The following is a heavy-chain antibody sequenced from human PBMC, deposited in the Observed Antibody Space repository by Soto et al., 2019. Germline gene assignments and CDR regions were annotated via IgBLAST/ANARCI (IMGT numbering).Heavy chain of an antibody. CDR2: ISSSGSTI. J-gene: IGHJ6*02. V-gene: IGHV3-48*03. Sequence: EVQLVESGGGLVQPGGSLRLSCAASGFTFSSYEMNWVRQAPGKGLEWVSYISSSGSTIYYADSVKGRFTISRDNAKNSLYLQMNSLRAEDTAVYHCASGMVRGVYGMAVWGQGTTVTVSS. CDR3: ASGMVRGVYGMAV. CDR1: GFTFSSYE. D-gene: IGHD3-10*01.